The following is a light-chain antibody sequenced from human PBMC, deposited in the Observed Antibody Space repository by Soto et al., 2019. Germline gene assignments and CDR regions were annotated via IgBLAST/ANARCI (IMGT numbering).Light chain of an antibody. V-gene: IGKV3-20*01. CDR2: GAS. J-gene: IGKJ5*01. CDR3: QQYGSSREVT. Sequence: EIVLTQSPGTLSLSPGERATISCRASQSFSSSYLAWYQQKPGHAPRLLIYGASSRATGIPDRFSGSGSGTDFTLTISRLEPEDFAVYYCQQYGSSREVTFGQGTRLEIK. CDR1: QSFSSSY.